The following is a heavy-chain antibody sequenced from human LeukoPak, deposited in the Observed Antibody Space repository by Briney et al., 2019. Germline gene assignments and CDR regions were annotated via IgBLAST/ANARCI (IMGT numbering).Heavy chain of an antibody. CDR1: GGSISSSNW. Sequence: LSGTLSLTCAVSGGSISSSNWWSWVRQPPGKGLEWIGEINHSGSTNYNPSLKSRVTISVDTSKNQFSLKLSSVTAADTAVYYCARGFRLFDYWGQGTLVTVSS. J-gene: IGHJ4*02. CDR2: INHSGST. V-gene: IGHV4-4*02. CDR3: ARGFRLFDY. D-gene: IGHD2/OR15-2a*01.